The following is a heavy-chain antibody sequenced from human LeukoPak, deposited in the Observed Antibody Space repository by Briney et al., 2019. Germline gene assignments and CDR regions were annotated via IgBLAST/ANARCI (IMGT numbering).Heavy chain of an antibody. Sequence: SETLSLTCAVYGGSFSGYYWSWIRQPPGKGLEWIGEINHSGSTNYNPSLKSRVTISVDTSKNQFSLKLSSVTAADTAGYYCARVGVRGVIKVFDYWGQGTLVTVPS. D-gene: IGHD3-10*01. V-gene: IGHV4-34*01. CDR2: INHSGST. J-gene: IGHJ4*02. CDR3: ARVGVRGVIKVFDY. CDR1: GGSFSGYY.